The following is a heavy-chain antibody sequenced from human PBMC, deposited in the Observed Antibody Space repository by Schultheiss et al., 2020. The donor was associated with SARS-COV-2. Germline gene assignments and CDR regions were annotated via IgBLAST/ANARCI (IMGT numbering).Heavy chain of an antibody. CDR3: AGSGSVVSYFDY. CDR1: GGSISSGGYS. Sequence: SETLSLTCAVSGGSISSGGYSWSWIRQPPGKGLEWIGYIYYSGSTYYNPSLKSRVTISVDTSKNQFSLKLSSVTAADTAVYYCAGSGSVVSYFDYWGQGTLVTVSS. J-gene: IGHJ4*02. V-gene: IGHV4-31*11. CDR2: IYYSGST. D-gene: IGHD3-10*01.